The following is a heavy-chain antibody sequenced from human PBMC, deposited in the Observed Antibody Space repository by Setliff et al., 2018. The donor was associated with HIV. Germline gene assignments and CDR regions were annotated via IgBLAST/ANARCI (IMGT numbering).Heavy chain of an antibody. CDR2: INWNGGST. J-gene: IGHJ6*02. CDR1: GFTFDDYG. V-gene: IGHV3-20*04. D-gene: IGHD6-6*01. CDR3: TRELNGHTSSHYYFGLDV. Sequence: GSLRLSCAASGFTFDDYGMSWVRQAPGKGLEWVSGINWNGGSTGYADSVKGRFTISRENAKNSLYLQMNNVRAGDTAVYYCTRELNGHTSSHYYFGLDVWGQGTTVTVSS.